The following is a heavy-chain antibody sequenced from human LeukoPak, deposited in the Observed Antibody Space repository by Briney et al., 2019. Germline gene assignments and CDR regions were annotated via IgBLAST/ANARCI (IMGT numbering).Heavy chain of an antibody. CDR2: ISSSGST. J-gene: IGHJ3*02. V-gene: IGHV4-61*02. Sequence: SETLSLTCTVSGDSISSGDYYWSWIRQPARKGLEWIGRISSSGSTNYNPSLKSRVTISVDTSKNQFSLKLSSVTAADTAVYFCARGPYSYDSSGAFDIWGQGTMVSVSS. CDR3: ARGPYSYDSSGAFDI. D-gene: IGHD3-22*01. CDR1: GDSISSGDYY.